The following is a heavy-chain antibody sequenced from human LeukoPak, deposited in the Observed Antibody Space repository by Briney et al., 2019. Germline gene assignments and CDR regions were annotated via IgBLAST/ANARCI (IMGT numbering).Heavy chain of an antibody. Sequence: PGGSLRLSCAASGFTFSAYEMHWVRQAPGKGLEWISYISSSDSTKYYTDSVKGRFTISRDNAKNSLYLQMNSLRAEDTAVYYCARDKYTNSWSGSNFDHWGQGTLVTVSS. CDR2: ISSSDSTK. V-gene: IGHV3-48*03. CDR1: GFTFSAYE. CDR3: ARDKYTNSWSGSNFDH. D-gene: IGHD6-13*01. J-gene: IGHJ4*02.